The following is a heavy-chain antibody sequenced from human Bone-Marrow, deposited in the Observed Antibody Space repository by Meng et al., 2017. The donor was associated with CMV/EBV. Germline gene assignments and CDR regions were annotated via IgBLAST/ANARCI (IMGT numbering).Heavy chain of an antibody. Sequence: VKSGADMKKPGASVKASCTTSGFTFSDYYIHWVRQAPGQGREWMGWVNSNNDATNYARKFQGRVSMTRDTSISTAHMELSRLMSDDTAVYYCVRSSGWSLFDYWGQGTLVTVSS. CDR2: VNSNNDAT. J-gene: IGHJ4*02. V-gene: IGHV1-2*02. D-gene: IGHD6-19*01. CDR3: VRSSGWSLFDY. CDR1: GFTFSDYY.